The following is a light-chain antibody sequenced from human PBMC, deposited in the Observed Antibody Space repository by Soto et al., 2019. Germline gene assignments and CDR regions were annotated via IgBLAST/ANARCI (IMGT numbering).Light chain of an antibody. Sequence: DIQMTQSPSSLSASVGDRVTITCRASQSMSNYLNWYQHKPGKAPKVLIYAASTLQSGVPSRFSGRGSGTDFTLTISSLQPEDFATYHCQQRYSTPYTFGQGTKLEIK. CDR3: QQRYSTPYT. CDR1: QSMSNY. V-gene: IGKV1-39*01. J-gene: IGKJ2*01. CDR2: AAS.